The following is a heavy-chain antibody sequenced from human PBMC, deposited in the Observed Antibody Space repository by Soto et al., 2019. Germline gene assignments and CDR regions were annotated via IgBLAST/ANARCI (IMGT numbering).Heavy chain of an antibody. Sequence: GGSLRLSCSASKISINNYWMSWVRQAPGKGLEWVANIRGDGHETRYVDSVKGRFAISRDNALNSLSLQMNSLKTSDTATYFCARRALDPSGHYYPYNWFDSWGQGNQVTVSS. D-gene: IGHD3-22*01. J-gene: IGHJ5*01. CDR1: KISINNYW. CDR2: IRGDGHET. V-gene: IGHV3-7*03. CDR3: ARRALDPSGHYYPYNWFDS.